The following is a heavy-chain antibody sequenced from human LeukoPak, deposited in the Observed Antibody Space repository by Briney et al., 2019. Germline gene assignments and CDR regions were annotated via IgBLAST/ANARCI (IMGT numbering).Heavy chain of an antibody. CDR2: IIPIFGTA. V-gene: IGHV1-69*05. Sequence: SVKVSCKASGGTFSSYAVSWVRQAPGQGLEWMGRIIPIFGTANYAQKFQGRVTITTDESTSTAYMELSSLRSEDTAVYYCARRLGLGYGDYESAFDIWGQGTMVTVSS. CDR3: ARRLGLGYGDYESAFDI. CDR1: GGTFSSYA. D-gene: IGHD4-17*01. J-gene: IGHJ3*02.